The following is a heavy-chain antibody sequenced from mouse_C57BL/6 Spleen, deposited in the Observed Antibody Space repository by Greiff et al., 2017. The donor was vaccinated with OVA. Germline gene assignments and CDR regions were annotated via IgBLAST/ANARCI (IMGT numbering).Heavy chain of an antibody. J-gene: IGHJ2*01. V-gene: IGHV1-7*01. D-gene: IGHD4-1*01. CDR1: GYTFTSYW. CDR3: ATNWEEGYYFDY. Sequence: VQRVESGAELAKPGASVKLSCKASGYTFTSYWMHWVKQRPGQGLEWIGYINPSSGYTKYNQKFKDKATLTADKSSSTAYMQLSSLTYEDSAVYYCATNWEEGYYFDYWGQGTTLTVSS. CDR2: INPSSGYT.